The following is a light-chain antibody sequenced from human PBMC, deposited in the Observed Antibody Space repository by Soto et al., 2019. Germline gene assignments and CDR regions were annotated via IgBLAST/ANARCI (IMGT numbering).Light chain of an antibody. Sequence: DIQLTQSPSFLSASVGDRVTITCRASQGISSYLAWYQQKPGKAPKLLIYAASTLQSGVPSRFSGSGSGTEFTLTISSLQPEDFAYYYCQQLNSFPITFGQGTRLEIK. CDR1: QGISSY. CDR3: QQLNSFPIT. J-gene: IGKJ5*01. V-gene: IGKV1-9*01. CDR2: AAS.